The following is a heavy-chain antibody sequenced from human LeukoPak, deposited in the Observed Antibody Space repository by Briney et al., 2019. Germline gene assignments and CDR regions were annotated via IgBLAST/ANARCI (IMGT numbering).Heavy chain of an antibody. Sequence: GGPLRLSCAASVFTFSDYYRTWIRQAAGKGLERVSYISSSGNTKYYTDSVRGRFTIPRDNAKRSVYLQMHGLSAEDTAVYYCARDLGIRYFDLWGRGTLVTVSS. CDR3: ARDLGIRYFDL. D-gene: IGHD3-3*02. CDR2: ISSSGNTK. V-gene: IGHV3-11*04. J-gene: IGHJ2*01. CDR1: VFTFSDYY.